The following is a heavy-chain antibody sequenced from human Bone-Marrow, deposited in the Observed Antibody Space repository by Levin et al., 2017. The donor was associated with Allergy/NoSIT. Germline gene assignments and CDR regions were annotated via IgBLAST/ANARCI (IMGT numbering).Heavy chain of an antibody. CDR3: TRNLEADF. J-gene: IGHJ4*02. CDR1: GFTFSSYR. CDR2: IDGDGITT. Sequence: GGSLRLSCAASGFTFSSYRMHWVRQAPGKGLVWVSCIDGDGITTRYADSVKGRFTISRDNAKSTLYLQINSLRAEDTAVYYCTRNLEADFWGQGTLVTVSS. D-gene: IGHD1-1*01. V-gene: IGHV3-74*01.